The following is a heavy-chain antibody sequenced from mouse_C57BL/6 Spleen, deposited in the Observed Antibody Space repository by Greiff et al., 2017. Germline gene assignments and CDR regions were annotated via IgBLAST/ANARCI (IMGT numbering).Heavy chain of an antibody. D-gene: IGHD3-1*01. J-gene: IGHJ4*01. CDR3: ARSGYLYAMDY. Sequence: QVQLQQSGAELVKPGASVKISCKASGYAFSSYWMNWVKQRPGKGLEWIGQIYPGDGDTNYNGKFKGKATLTTAKSSSTAYMQLSSLTSEDSAVYFCARSGYLYAMDYWGQGTSVTVSS. CDR2: IYPGDGDT. CDR1: GYAFSSYW. V-gene: IGHV1-80*01.